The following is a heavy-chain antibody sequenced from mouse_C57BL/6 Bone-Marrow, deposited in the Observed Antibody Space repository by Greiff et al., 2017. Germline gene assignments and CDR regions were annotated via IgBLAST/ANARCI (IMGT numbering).Heavy chain of an antibody. J-gene: IGHJ4*01. CDR2: INPSSGYT. V-gene: IGHV1-4*01. CDR3: ARSFYFDAMDY. Sequence: VQLQQSGAELARPGASVKMSCKASGYTFTSYTMHWVKQRPGQGLEWIGYINPSSGYTKYNQKFKDKATLTADKSSSTAYMQLSSLTSEDTAVYDYARSFYFDAMDYWGQGTSVTVSS. CDR1: GYTFTSYT. D-gene: IGHD2-1*01.